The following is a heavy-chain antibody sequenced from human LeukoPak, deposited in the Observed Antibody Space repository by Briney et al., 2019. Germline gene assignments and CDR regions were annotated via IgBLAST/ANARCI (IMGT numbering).Heavy chain of an antibody. J-gene: IGHJ6*03. CDR1: GDSISSYY. CDR3: ARVLRGYYYYMDV. V-gene: IGHV4-59*01. Sequence: SETLSLTCTVSGDSISSYYWSWIRQPPGKGLEWIGYIYYSGSTNYNPSLKSRVTISVDTSKNQFSLNLRSVTAADTAVYYCARVLRGYYYYMDVWGKGTTVTISS. D-gene: IGHD4-17*01. CDR2: IYYSGST.